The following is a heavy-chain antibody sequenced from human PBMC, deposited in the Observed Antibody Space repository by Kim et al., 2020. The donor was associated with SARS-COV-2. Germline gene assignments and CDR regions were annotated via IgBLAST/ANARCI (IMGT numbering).Heavy chain of an antibody. CDR1: GYTFTSYG. Sequence: ASVKVSCKASGYTFTSYGISWVRQAPGQGLEWMGWISAYNGNTNYAQKLQGRVTMTTDTSTSTAYMELRSLRSDDTAVYYCARDLLVATTSLLGYWGQGTLVTVSS. V-gene: IGHV1-18*01. CDR2: ISAYNGNT. D-gene: IGHD5-12*01. CDR3: ARDLLVATTSLLGY. J-gene: IGHJ4*02.